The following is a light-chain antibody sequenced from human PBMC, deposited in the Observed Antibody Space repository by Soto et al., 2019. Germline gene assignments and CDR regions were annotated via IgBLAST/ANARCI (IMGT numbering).Light chain of an antibody. CDR2: GAS. CDR1: QGVTSSY. V-gene: IGKV3-20*01. Sequence: EIVLTQSPGTLSLSPGDRATLSCRASQGVTSSYLAWYQQKPGLAPRLLIYGASSRATDTPGRFSGSGSGTDFTLTISRLEPEDFALYYCQQYGSSPLTFGQGTKVEIK. CDR3: QQYGSSPLT. J-gene: IGKJ1*01.